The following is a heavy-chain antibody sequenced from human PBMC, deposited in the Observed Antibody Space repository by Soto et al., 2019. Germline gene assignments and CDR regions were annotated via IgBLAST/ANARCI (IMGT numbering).Heavy chain of an antibody. D-gene: IGHD2-21*01. CDR1: GGSISSYY. CDR3: ARDAGKFQFDY. Sequence: PSETLSLTCTVSGGSISSYYWSWIRQPPGKGLEWIGYIYYSGSTNYNPSLKSRVTISVDTSKNQFSLKLSSVTAADTAVYYCARDAGKFQFDYWGQGTLVTVSS. CDR2: IYYSGST. V-gene: IGHV4-59*01. J-gene: IGHJ4*02.